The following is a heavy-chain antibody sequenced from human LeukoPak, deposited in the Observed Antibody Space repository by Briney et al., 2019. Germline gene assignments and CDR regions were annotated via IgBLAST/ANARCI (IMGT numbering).Heavy chain of an antibody. D-gene: IGHD3-22*01. V-gene: IGHV1-8*01. CDR3: ARGVRGERYYYDTSDAFDI. J-gene: IGHJ3*02. CDR1: RYTFTSYG. CDR2: MNPNSGNT. Sequence: ASVKVSCKASRYTFTSYGINWVRQATGQGLEWMGWMNPNSGNTGYAQKFQGRVTITRNTSISTAYMELSSLRSEDTAVYYCARGVRGERYYYDTSDAFDIWGQGTMVTVSS.